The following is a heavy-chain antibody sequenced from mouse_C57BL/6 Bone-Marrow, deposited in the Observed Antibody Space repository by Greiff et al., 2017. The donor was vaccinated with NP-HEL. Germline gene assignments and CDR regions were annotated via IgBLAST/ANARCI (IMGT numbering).Heavy chain of an antibody. CDR2: IDPSDSYT. V-gene: IGHV1-69*01. Sequence: QVQLQQPGAELVMPGASVKLSCKASGYTFTSYWMHWVKQRPAQGLEWIGEIDPSDSYTNYNQKFKGKSTLTVDKSSSTAYMQLSSLTSEDSAVYYGARCYGSSYPNWYFDVWGTGTTVTVSS. D-gene: IGHD1-1*01. J-gene: IGHJ1*03. CDR3: ARCYGSSYPNWYFDV. CDR1: GYTFTSYW.